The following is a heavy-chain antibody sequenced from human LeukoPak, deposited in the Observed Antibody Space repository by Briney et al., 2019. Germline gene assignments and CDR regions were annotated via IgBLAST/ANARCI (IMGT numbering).Heavy chain of an antibody. V-gene: IGHV3-21*01. D-gene: IGHD1-7*01. CDR1: GFTISGYN. CDR3: ARVGGELLPLDC. CDR2: ISGGSNFI. Sequence: PGGSLRLSCAASGFTISGYNMHWVRQAPGKGLEWVASISGGSNFIHYTDSVKGRLTVSRNNAQNPVYLQMNSLRAEDTALYYCARVGGELLPLDCRGQGTLVTVSS. J-gene: IGHJ4*02.